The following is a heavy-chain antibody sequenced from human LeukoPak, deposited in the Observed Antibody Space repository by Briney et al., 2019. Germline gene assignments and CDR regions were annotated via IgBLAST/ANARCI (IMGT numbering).Heavy chain of an antibody. CDR2: IKSKTEGGTT. CDR1: GGTFSSYA. J-gene: IGHJ4*02. V-gene: IGHV3-15*01. Sequence: SCKASGGTFSSYAISWVRQAPGKGLEWVGRIKSKTEGGTTDYAAPVKGRFTISRDDSKNTLYLQMSGLVTEDTAVYYCSVAIYSNYKNWGQGTLVTVSS. CDR3: SVAIYSNYKN. D-gene: IGHD4-11*01.